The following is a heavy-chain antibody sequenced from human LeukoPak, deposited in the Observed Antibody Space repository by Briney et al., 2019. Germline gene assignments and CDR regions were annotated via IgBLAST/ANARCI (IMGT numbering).Heavy chain of an antibody. Sequence: ASVTVSCKVSGYTLTELSMHWVSQAPGKGLEWMGGFDPEDGETIYAQKFQGRVTMTEDTSTDTAYMELSILRSEDTAVYYCATDLAVACYYYYYGMDVWGQGTTVTVSS. V-gene: IGHV1-24*01. J-gene: IGHJ6*02. D-gene: IGHD6-19*01. CDR2: FDPEDGET. CDR3: ATDLAVACYYYYYGMDV. CDR1: GYTLTELS.